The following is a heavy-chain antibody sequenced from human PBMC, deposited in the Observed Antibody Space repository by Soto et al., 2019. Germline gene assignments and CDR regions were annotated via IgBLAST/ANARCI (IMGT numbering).Heavy chain of an antibody. CDR3: ARSGVARPYAASHSFDP. V-gene: IGHV3-21*01. CDR1: GFTFPKYG. CDR2: ISDSGHYI. J-gene: IGHJ5*02. Sequence: VRLLRLSWATSGFTFPKYGMHWVRQARGRGLEWLSSISDSGHYIYYADSVKGRFTISRDNAKNSLFLQMNSLRGEDTAVYCRARSGVARPYAASHSFDPWGHGILVPV. D-gene: IGHD2-8*02.